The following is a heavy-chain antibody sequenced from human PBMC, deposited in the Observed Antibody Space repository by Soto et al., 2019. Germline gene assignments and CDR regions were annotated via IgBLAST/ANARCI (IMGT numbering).Heavy chain of an antibody. Sequence: GGSLRLSCAASGFTFSSYWMSWVRQAPGKGLEWVANIKQDGSEKYYVDSVKGRFTISRDNAKNSLYLQMNSLRAEDTAVYYCARELREVVAATEYGAFDIWGQGTMVTVSS. V-gene: IGHV3-7*01. CDR2: IKQDGSEK. J-gene: IGHJ3*02. CDR1: GFTFSSYW. CDR3: ARELREVVAATEYGAFDI. D-gene: IGHD2-15*01.